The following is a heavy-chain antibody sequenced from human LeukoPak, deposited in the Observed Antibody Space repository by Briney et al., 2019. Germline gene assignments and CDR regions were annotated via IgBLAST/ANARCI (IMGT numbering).Heavy chain of an antibody. J-gene: IGHJ6*02. CDR1: GYTLTELS. Sequence: ASVTVSCKVSGYTLTELSMHWVRQATGQGLEWMGWMNPNSGNTGYAQKFQGRVTMTRNTSISTAYMELSSLRSEDTAVYYCARRYDFWSGYYIYYYYYGMDVWGQGTTVTVSS. V-gene: IGHV1-8*01. CDR3: ARRYDFWSGYYIYYYYYGMDV. CDR2: MNPNSGNT. D-gene: IGHD3-3*01.